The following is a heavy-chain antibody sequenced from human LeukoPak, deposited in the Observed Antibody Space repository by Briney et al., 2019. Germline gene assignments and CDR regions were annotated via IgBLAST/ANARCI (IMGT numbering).Heavy chain of an antibody. CDR1: GGSFSGYY. Sequence: SETLSLTCAVYGGSFSGYYWSWIRQPPGKGLEWIGEINHSGSTNYNPSLKSRVTISVDTSKNQFSLKLSSVTAADTAVYYCARSTVTTTSYNWFDPWGQGTLVTVSS. D-gene: IGHD4-17*01. J-gene: IGHJ5*02. CDR3: ARSTVTTTSYNWFDP. V-gene: IGHV4-34*01. CDR2: INHSGST.